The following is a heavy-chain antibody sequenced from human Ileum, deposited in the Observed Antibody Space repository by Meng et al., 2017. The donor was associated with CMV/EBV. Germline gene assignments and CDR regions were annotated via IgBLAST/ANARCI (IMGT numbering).Heavy chain of an antibody. D-gene: IGHD2-8*01. J-gene: IGHJ3*02. Sequence: GGSLRLSCAASGFTFSSYAMTWVRQPPGKGLEWVASIFVSGDRPHYADSVKGRFTISRDNSKNTLFLQMNNLRTEDTAIYYCARDPNGDYVGAFDIWGQRTMVTVSS. CDR2: IFVSGDRP. CDR1: GFTFSSYA. CDR3: ARDPNGDYVGAFDI. V-gene: IGHV3-23*01.